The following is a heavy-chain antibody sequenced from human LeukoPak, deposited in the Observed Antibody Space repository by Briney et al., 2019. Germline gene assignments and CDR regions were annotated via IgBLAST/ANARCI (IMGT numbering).Heavy chain of an antibody. CDR3: AKDYSKTSYYGSGTYYRPNWFDP. J-gene: IGHJ5*02. Sequence: GGSLRLSCAASGFTFSSYAMHWVRQAPGKGLEWVAVISYDGSNKYYADSVKGRFTISRDNSKNTMYLQMNSLRAEDTAVYYCAKDYSKTSYYGSGTYYRPNWFDPWGQGTLVTVSS. CDR1: GFTFSSYA. CDR2: ISYDGSNK. V-gene: IGHV3-30*04. D-gene: IGHD3-10*01.